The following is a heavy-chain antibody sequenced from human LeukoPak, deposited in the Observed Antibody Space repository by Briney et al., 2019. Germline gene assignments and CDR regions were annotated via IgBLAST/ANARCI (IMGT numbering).Heavy chain of an antibody. J-gene: IGHJ3*02. Sequence: PGGSLRLSCAASGFTSSTYAMSWVRQAPGKGLEWVSGISGSVDITYYTDSVKGRFSISRDNSKNTLYLQMSSLRADDTALYYCAKRLWESKGLDPFDIWGPGTMVTVSS. CDR3: AKRLWESKGLDPFDI. CDR2: ISGSVDIT. V-gene: IGHV3-23*01. D-gene: IGHD1-26*01. CDR1: GFTSSTYA.